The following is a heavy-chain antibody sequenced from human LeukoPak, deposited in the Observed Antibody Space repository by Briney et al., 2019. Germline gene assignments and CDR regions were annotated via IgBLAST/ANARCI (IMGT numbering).Heavy chain of an antibody. CDR2: IRTKAYGGTT. D-gene: IGHD2-21*01. Sequence: GGSLRLSCTASRFTFGDYCMNWVRQAPGKGLEWVGFIRTKAYGGTTEYAASVKGRFTISRDDSKSIAYLQMNSLQTEDTAVYYCTRVETQTYSFDYWGQGTLVTVSS. J-gene: IGHJ4*02. CDR1: RFTFGDYC. V-gene: IGHV3-49*04. CDR3: TRVETQTYSFDY.